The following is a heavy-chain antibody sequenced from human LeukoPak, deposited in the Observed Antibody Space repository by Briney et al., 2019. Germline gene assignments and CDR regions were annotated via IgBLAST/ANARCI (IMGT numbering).Heavy chain of an antibody. V-gene: IGHV4-39*07. CDR1: GGSISSRNYY. CDR2: INHSGST. CDR3: AGTKGIAAAGRYFDY. Sequence: SETLSLTCTVSGGSISSRNYYWGWIRQPPGKGLEWIGEINHSGSTNYNPSLKSRVTISVDTSKNQFSLKLSSVTAADTAVYYCAGTKGIAAAGRYFDYWGQGTLVTVSS. D-gene: IGHD6-13*01. J-gene: IGHJ4*02.